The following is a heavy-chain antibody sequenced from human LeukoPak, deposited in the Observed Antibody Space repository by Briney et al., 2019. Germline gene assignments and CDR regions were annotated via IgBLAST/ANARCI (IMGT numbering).Heavy chain of an antibody. V-gene: IGHV4-34*01. D-gene: IGHD3-16*01. CDR1: GGSFSGYY. Sequence: SETLSLTCAVYGGSFSGYYWNWIRQPPGKGLEWIGEINHSGSTNYNPSLKSRVTISVDTSKNQFSLKLSSVTAADTAVYYCVRRRRGDCIDYWGQGTLVTVSS. J-gene: IGHJ4*02. CDR3: VRRRRGDCIDY. CDR2: INHSGST.